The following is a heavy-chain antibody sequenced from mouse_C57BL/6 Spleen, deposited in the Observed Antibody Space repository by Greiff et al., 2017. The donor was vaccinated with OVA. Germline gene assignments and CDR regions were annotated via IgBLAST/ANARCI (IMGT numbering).Heavy chain of an antibody. CDR3: ARWGPSRYFDV. CDR1: GYTFTSYW. CDR2: IDPSDSYT. J-gene: IGHJ1*03. D-gene: IGHD3-3*01. Sequence: VQLQQPGAELVVPGASVKLSCKASGYTFTSYWMHWVKQRPGQGLEWIGEIDPSDSYTNYNQKFKGKSTLTVDKSSSTAYMQLSSLTSEDSAVYYCARWGPSRYFDVWGTGTTVTVSS. V-gene: IGHV1-69*01.